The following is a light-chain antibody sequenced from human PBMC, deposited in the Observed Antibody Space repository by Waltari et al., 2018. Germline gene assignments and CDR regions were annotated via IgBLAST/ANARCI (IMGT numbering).Light chain of an antibody. J-gene: IGKJ4*01. Sequence: DIKMTQSPSSVSASVGDRVTITCRASQGIKSWLAWYQQKPGKAPKLLIYSASNLQSAVPSRFSGSVSGTDFTLTISSLQPEDFATYYCQQGYSFPLTFGGGTQVEIK. CDR2: SAS. CDR3: QQGYSFPLT. V-gene: IGKV1-12*01. CDR1: QGIKSW.